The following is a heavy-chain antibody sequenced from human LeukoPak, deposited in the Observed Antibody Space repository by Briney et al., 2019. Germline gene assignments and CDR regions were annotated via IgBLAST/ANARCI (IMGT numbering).Heavy chain of an antibody. CDR1: GPSISPYY. J-gene: IGHJ3*02. CDR2: IYYRGST. V-gene: IGHV4-59*01. CDR3: ARDNDDAFDI. D-gene: IGHD1-1*01. Sequence: SQSLSLTFTLAGPSISPYYCHCVRQVPGKGREWNGYIYYRGSTTYSPSLKNRLTISLDMSKNQFSLKLSSVTAADPAFYYCARDNDDAFDIWGQGTMVTVSS.